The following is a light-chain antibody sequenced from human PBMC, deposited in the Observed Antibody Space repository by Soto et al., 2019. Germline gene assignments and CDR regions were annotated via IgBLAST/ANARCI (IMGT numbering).Light chain of an antibody. CDR1: TGTVTSGHY. Sequence: QAVVTQEPSLTVSPGGTVTLTCGSSTGTVTSGHYPYRFQQKPGQAPRALIYDTSNKHSWTPARFSRSLLGGKAALTLSGAQPEDEAEYYCLLSYSGARLYVFGTGTKVTVL. V-gene: IGLV7-46*01. J-gene: IGLJ1*01. CDR3: LLSYSGARLYV. CDR2: DTS.